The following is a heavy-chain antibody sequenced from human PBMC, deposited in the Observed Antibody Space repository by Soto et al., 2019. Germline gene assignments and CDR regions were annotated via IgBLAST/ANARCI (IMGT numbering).Heavy chain of an antibody. CDR1: GGTFSSYA. CDR3: ARAARYYDSSGYYHFDY. J-gene: IGHJ4*02. CDR2: IIPIFGTA. V-gene: IGHV1-69*13. D-gene: IGHD3-22*01. Sequence: SVKVSCKASGGTFSSYAISWVRQAPGQGLEWMGGIIPIFGTANYAQKFQGRVTITADESTSTAYMELSSLRSEDTAVYYCARAARYYDSSGYYHFDYWGQGTLVTVSS.